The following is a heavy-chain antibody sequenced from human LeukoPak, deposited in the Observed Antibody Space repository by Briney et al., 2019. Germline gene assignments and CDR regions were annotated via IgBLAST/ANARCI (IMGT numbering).Heavy chain of an antibody. CDR3: GRVKVYASIVDY. CDR1: GFTFSSYS. Sequence: GGSLRLSCAASGFTFSSYSMNWVGQAPGDGLEWVSSISSSSSYIYYADSVMGRFTISRDNAKNSLYLQMNSLRAEDTAVYYCGRVKVYASIVDYWGQGTLVTVSS. D-gene: IGHD2-8*01. CDR2: ISSSSSYI. V-gene: IGHV3-21*01. J-gene: IGHJ4*02.